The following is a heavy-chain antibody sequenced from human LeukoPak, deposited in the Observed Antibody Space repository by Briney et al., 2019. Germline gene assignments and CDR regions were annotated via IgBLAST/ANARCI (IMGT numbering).Heavy chain of an antibody. CDR1: GFTFSKAW. D-gene: IGHD5-24*01. J-gene: IGHJ3*02. Sequence: PGGSLRLSCAASGFTFSKAWMSWVRQAPGKGLEWVSYISSDSTTRYYADSVKGRFTISRDNAKNSLYLQMNNLRDEDTAVYYCARGDGYNYRAFDIWGQGTMVTVSS. CDR3: ARGDGYNYRAFDI. V-gene: IGHV3-48*02. CDR2: ISSDSTTR.